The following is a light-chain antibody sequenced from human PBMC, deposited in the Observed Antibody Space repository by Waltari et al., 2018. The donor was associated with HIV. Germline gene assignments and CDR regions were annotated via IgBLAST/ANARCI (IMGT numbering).Light chain of an antibody. CDR1: QSLSSNY. J-gene: IGKJ5*01. Sequence: EIVLTQSPGTLSLSPGERATLSCRASQSLSSNYLAWYQEKPGQAPRLLIYAASSRVSGIPDRFSGSGAGTDFTLTISRLEPEDFAVYYCQQYGSSPPITFGQGTRLEIK. CDR3: QQYGSSPPIT. CDR2: AAS. V-gene: IGKV3-20*01.